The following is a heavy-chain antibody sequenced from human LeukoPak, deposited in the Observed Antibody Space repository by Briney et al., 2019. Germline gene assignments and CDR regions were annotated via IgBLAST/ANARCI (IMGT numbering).Heavy chain of an antibody. V-gene: IGHV3-48*01. CDR3: AGTNSGTYRRGY. J-gene: IGHJ4*02. CDR2: IHSSGSPI. Sequence: GGSLRLSCAASGFTLSSYAMSWVRQAPGKGLEWVSYIHSSGSPIYYADSVEGRFTISRDNAKNSLYLQMNSLRAEDTAVYYCAGTNSGTYRRGYWGQGTLVTVSS. D-gene: IGHD1-26*01. CDR1: GFTLSSYA.